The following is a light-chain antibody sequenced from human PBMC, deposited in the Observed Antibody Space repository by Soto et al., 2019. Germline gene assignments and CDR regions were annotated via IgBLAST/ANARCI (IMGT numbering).Light chain of an antibody. CDR1: QGISNY. Sequence: DIQMTRSLSSLSASVGRSVTTTCRAGQGISNYLAWYQQRPGKVPKFLLYAASTLQPGVPSRFSGSGAGTDFTLTLSSLQNEDVATYYGQKYDSATLSFGGGTKVDI. CDR2: AAS. CDR3: QKYDSATLS. J-gene: IGKJ4*01. V-gene: IGKV1-27*01.